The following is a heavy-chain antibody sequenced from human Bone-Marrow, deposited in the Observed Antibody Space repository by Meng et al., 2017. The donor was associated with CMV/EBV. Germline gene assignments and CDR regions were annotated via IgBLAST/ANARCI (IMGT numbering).Heavy chain of an antibody. Sequence: QVQLVQSGADVRKPGFSVKISCKASGGTFNNDAITWVRQAPGQGLEWMGCIIPIFGTANYAQKFQGRVTIIADKSTNTNYMELSSLRSEDTAVYYCARGQQYMDFWGQGTLVTVSS. CDR2: IIPIFGTA. CDR1: GGTFNNDA. CDR3: ARGQQYMDF. V-gene: IGHV1-69*06. J-gene: IGHJ4*02. D-gene: IGHD6-13*01.